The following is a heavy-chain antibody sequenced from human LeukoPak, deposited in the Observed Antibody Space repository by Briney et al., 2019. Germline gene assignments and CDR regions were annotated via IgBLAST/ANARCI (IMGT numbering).Heavy chain of an antibody. CDR3: ARGYCSGGSCYNWFDP. Sequence: ASVKVSCKASGYTFTGYYMHWVRQAPGQGLEWMGWINPNSGGTNYAQKFQGRVTMTRDTSISTAYMELSRLRSDDTAVYYRARGYCSGGSCYNWFDPWGQGTLVTVSS. V-gene: IGHV1-2*02. CDR1: GYTFTGYY. CDR2: INPNSGGT. J-gene: IGHJ5*02. D-gene: IGHD2-15*01.